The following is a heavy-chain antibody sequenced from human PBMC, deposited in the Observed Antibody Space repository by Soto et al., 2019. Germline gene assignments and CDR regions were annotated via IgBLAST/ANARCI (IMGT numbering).Heavy chain of an antibody. V-gene: IGHV1-18*01. CDR1: GYTFTSYG. Sequence: ASVKVSCKASGYTFTSYGISWVRQAPGQGLEWMGWISAYNGNTNYAQKLQGRVTMTTDTSTSTAYMELRSLRSDDTAVYYCARDRRQQLNNNRFDPWGQGTLVTVSS. D-gene: IGHD6-13*01. CDR2: ISAYNGNT. CDR3: ARDRRQQLNNNRFDP. J-gene: IGHJ5*02.